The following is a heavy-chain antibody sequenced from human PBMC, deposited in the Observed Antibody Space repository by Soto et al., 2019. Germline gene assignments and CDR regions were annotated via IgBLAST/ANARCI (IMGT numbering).Heavy chain of an antibody. Sequence: GCLRLCLAASGITFSSSARTWVRHAPGKGLEWVSAISGSGGSTYYADSVKGRFTISRDNSKNTLYLQMKSLRAEDTAVYYCAKKFLAAAVPYDWFDPWGQGTLVTVSS. V-gene: IGHV3-23*01. D-gene: IGHD6-13*01. CDR3: AKKFLAAAVPYDWFDP. CDR2: ISGSGGST. CDR1: GITFSSSA. J-gene: IGHJ5*02.